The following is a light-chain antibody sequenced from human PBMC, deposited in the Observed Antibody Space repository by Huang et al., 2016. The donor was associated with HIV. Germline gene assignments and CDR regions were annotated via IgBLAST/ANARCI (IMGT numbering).Light chain of an antibody. CDR2: DAS. J-gene: IGKJ3*01. V-gene: IGKV3-11*01. Sequence: EIVLTQSPATLSLSPGERATLSCRASQSVGTYLAWYQHRPGQAPRLLIYDASNSATGIPARFSGGGSGTDFTLTISSLEPEDFAVYYCQLRSNWPLFTFGPGTKVDI. CDR3: QLRSNWPLFT. CDR1: QSVGTY.